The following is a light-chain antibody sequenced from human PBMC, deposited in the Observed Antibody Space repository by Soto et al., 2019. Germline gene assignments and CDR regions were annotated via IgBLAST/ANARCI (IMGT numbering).Light chain of an antibody. CDR1: SSNIGGNY. V-gene: IGLV1-47*01. J-gene: IGLJ3*02. CDR3: ATWDDSLSGRV. CDR2: WNA. Sequence: QAVLSQPPSASGTPGQRVTISCSGSSSNIGGNYVSWYQQFPGMAAELLIYWNAQRRSGVPDRVATYKSVTSSSLAISGLRTEDEADYYCATWDDSLSGRVFGGGTKLTVL.